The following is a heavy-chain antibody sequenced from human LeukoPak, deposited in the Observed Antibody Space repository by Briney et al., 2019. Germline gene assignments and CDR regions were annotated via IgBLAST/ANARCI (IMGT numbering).Heavy chain of an antibody. Sequence: PETLSLTCTVSGGSISSYYWSWIRQPPGKGLEWIGYIYYSGSTNYNPSLKSRVTISVDTSKNQFSLKLSSVTAADTAVYYCARDRPYGIAARYYNWFDPWGQGTLVTVSS. D-gene: IGHD6-6*01. CDR1: GGSISSYY. J-gene: IGHJ5*02. CDR2: IYYSGST. V-gene: IGHV4-59*01. CDR3: ARDRPYGIAARYYNWFDP.